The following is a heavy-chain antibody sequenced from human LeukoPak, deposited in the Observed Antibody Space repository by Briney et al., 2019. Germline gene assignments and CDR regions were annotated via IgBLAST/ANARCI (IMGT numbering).Heavy chain of an antibody. CDR1: GFTFSSYA. D-gene: IGHD3-10*01. CDR3: ARAYYYGSGSYPDS. Sequence: PGGSLRLSCAASGFTFSSYAMHWVRQAPGKGLEWVAVISYDGSNKYYADSVKGRFTISRDNSKNTLYLQMNSLRAEDTAVCYCARAYYYGSGSYPDSWGQGTLVTVSS. V-gene: IGHV3-30-3*01. J-gene: IGHJ5*01. CDR2: ISYDGSNK.